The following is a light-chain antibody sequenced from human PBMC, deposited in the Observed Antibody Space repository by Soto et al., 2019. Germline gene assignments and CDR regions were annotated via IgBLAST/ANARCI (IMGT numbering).Light chain of an antibody. CDR1: SSDVGSYNY. V-gene: IGLV2-8*01. Sequence: QSALTQPPSASGSPGQSVTISCTGTSSDVGSYNYVSWYQQHPGKAPKLILYGVSKRPSGVPDRFSGSKSGFTASLTVSGLQADDEADYYCSSYVGSNNFVFGGGTKLTVL. J-gene: IGLJ2*01. CDR3: SSYVGSNNFV. CDR2: GVS.